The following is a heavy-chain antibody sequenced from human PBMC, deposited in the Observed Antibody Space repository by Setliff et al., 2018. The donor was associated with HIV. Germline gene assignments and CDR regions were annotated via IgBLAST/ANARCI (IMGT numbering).Heavy chain of an antibody. J-gene: IGHJ1*01. V-gene: IGHV1-46*01. CDR1: GGTFSSYA. CDR3: ARDHMSVGAWVGATSRGLFQH. CDR2: INTSGGSA. Sequence: ASVKVSCKASGGTFSSYAISWVRQAPGQGLEWMGVINTSGGSAGYAEKFRGRVTMTRDTSTSTVYMELSSLRSEDTAVYYCARDHMSVGAWVGATSRGLFQHWGQGTLVTVSS. D-gene: IGHD1-26*01.